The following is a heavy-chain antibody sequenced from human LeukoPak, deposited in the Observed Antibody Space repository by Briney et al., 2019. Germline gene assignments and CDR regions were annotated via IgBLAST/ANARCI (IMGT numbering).Heavy chain of an antibody. CDR1: EFNVSSNY. CDR2: IYSGGTT. CDR3: ARGFITSYFDY. V-gene: IGHV3-53*01. J-gene: IGHJ4*02. Sequence: PGGSLRLSCAASEFNVSSNYMSWVRQAPGKGLEWVSVIYSGGTTYYGDSVKGRFTISRDNSKNTPNLQMNSLRAEDTAVYYCARGFITSYFDYWGQGTLVTVSS. D-gene: IGHD1-20*01.